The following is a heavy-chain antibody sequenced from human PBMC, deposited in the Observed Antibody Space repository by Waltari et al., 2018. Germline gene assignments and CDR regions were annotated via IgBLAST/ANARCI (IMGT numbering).Heavy chain of an antibody. Sequence: QLQLQESGPGLVKPSETLSLTCTVSGGSISSSSYYWGWIRQPPGKGLEWIGSIYYSGSTYYNPSLKSRVTISVDTSKNQFSLKLSSVTAADTAVYYCARQAARRIAARAHYYFDYWGQGTLVTVSS. D-gene: IGHD6-6*01. CDR1: GGSISSSSYY. V-gene: IGHV4-39*01. CDR3: ARQAARRIAARAHYYFDY. J-gene: IGHJ4*02. CDR2: IYYSGST.